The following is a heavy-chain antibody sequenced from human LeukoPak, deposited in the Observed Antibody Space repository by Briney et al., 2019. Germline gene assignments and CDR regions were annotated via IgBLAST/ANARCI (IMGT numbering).Heavy chain of an antibody. CDR2: ISYGGIDK. CDR1: GFNFSSYA. V-gene: IGHV3-30*04. J-gene: IGHJ3*02. Sequence: GTSLRLSCAASGFNFSSYAMHWVRQAPGEGLEWVGLISYGGIDKSHADSVKGRFTISRDSSKRTLYLQMNSLRAEDTAMYYCARESWSDSVAFDIWGLGTMVIVSS. D-gene: IGHD3-3*01. CDR3: ARESWSDSVAFDI.